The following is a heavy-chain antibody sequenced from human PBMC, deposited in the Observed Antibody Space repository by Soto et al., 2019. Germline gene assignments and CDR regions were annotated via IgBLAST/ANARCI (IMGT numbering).Heavy chain of an antibody. CDR1: GYSITSGHY. V-gene: IGHV4-38-2*01. J-gene: IGHJ6*02. CDR3: ARRIERTAMKTGMDV. CDR2: IHHSGST. Sequence: PSETLSLTCDVSGYSITSGHYWGWIRQPPGKGMECIGIIHHSGSTSYSPSLKSRVTISIDTSRNRFSLKVTSVTAADTDVYYCARRIERTAMKTGMDVWGQGTTVTVSS.